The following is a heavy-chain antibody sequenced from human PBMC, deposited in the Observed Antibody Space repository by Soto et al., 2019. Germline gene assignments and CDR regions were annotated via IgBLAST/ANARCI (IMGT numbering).Heavy chain of an antibody. CDR2: ITWDGGNS. J-gene: IGHJ4*02. D-gene: IGHD2-15*01. CDR1: GFPFSDHT. V-gene: IGHV3-43*01. Sequence: GGSLRLSCAASGFPFSDHTMHWVRQAPGKGLEWVSLITWDGGNSYFAESVKGRFTISRDNSNNSLYLQMNSLRSEDTALYYCAKDGGGRLGGSFDAIFLDSWGQGTLVTVSS. CDR3: AKDGGGRLGGSFDAIFLDS.